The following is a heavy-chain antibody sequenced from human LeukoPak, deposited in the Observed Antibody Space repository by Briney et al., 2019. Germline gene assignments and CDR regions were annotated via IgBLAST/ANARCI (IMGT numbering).Heavy chain of an antibody. J-gene: IGHJ6*03. Sequence: TGGSLRLSCAASGFTFSIYSINWVRQAPGKGLEWVSSISSTGSDIYYADSLKGRFTISRDSAKNSLYLQMNSLRAEDTAVYYCARGSSYSSSSPYYYYMDVWGKGTTVTVSS. V-gene: IGHV3-21*01. CDR1: GFTFSIYS. D-gene: IGHD6-6*01. CDR3: ARGSSYSSSSPYYYYMDV. CDR2: ISSTGSDI.